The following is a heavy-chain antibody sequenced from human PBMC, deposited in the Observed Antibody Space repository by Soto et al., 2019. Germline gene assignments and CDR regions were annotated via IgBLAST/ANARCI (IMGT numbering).Heavy chain of an antibody. CDR3: ARTGDGHHDFLDY. D-gene: IGHD1-1*01. J-gene: IGHJ4*02. CDR2: INQDGNED. V-gene: IGHV3-7*01. Sequence: DLAESGGGLVQPGGSLRLSCAASGFTFSSYWMNWVRQAPGKGLEWGANINQDGNEDNLLDSVKGRFTISRDNAKNSLFLQMTSLSVDDTAVYYCARTGDGHHDFLDYWGQGALVSVSS. CDR1: GFTFSSYW.